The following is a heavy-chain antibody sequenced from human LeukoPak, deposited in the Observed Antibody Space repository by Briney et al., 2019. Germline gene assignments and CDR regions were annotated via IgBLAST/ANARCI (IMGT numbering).Heavy chain of an antibody. D-gene: IGHD3-10*01. V-gene: IGHV4-34*01. CDR3: ASFRGWYSADAYYYYGMDV. Sequence: PSETLSLTCAVYGGSFSGYYWSWIRQPPGKGLEWIGEINHSGSTNYNPSLKSRVTISVDTSKNQFSLKLSSVTAADTAVYYCASFRGWYSADAYYYYGMDVWGQGTTVTVSS. CDR1: GGSFSGYY. J-gene: IGHJ6*02. CDR2: INHSGST.